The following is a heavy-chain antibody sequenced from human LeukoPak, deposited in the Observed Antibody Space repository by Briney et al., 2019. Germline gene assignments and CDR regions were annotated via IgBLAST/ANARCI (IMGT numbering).Heavy chain of an antibody. V-gene: IGHV1-69*01. J-gene: IGHJ5*02. CDR1: GGTFSSYA. Sequence: SVKVSCKASGGTFSSYAISWVRQAPGQGLEWMGGIIPIFGTANYAQKFQGRVTITADESTSTAYMELSSLRSEDTAVYYCARGIVEQYYYGSGSYRNNWFDPWGQGTLVTVSS. CDR2: IIPIFGTA. D-gene: IGHD3-10*01. CDR3: ARGIVEQYYYGSGSYRNNWFDP.